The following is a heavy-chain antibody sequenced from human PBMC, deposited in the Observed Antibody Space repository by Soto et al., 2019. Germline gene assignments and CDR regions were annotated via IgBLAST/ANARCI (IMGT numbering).Heavy chain of an antibody. J-gene: IGHJ6*02. D-gene: IGHD5-18*01. V-gene: IGHV3-23*01. CDR2: ISGSGGST. CDR1: GFTFSSYA. Sequence: GGSLRLSCAASGFTFSSYAMSWVRQAPGKGLEWVSAISGSGGSTYYADSVKGRYTISRDNSKNTLYLQMNSLRAEDTAVYYCAKGVDTAMVRNYYYGMDVWGQGTTVTVSS. CDR3: AKGVDTAMVRNYYYGMDV.